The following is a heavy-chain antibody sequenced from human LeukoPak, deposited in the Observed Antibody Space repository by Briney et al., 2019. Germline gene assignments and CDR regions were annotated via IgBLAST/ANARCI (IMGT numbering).Heavy chain of an antibody. V-gene: IGHV3-11*06. CDR3: ARSGRAYSPDY. D-gene: IGHD3-16*01. CDR1: GFSFSDSY. CDR2: ISSSSSYT. Sequence: GGSLRLSCAASGFSFSDSYMSWIRQAPGKGLEWVSYISSSSSYTNYADSVKGRFTISRDNAKNSLYLQMNSLRAEDTAVYYCARSGRAYSPDYWGQGTLVTVSS. J-gene: IGHJ4*02.